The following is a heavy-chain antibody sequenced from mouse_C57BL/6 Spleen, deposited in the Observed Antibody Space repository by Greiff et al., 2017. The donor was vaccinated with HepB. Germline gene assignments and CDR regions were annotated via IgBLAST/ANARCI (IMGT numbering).Heavy chain of an antibody. J-gene: IGHJ2*01. CDR1: GFSLTSYG. D-gene: IGHD1-1*01. CDR2: IWRGGST. CDR3: AKIHSSSYYFDY. Sequence: VQVVESGPGLVQPSQSLSITCTVSGFSLTSYGVHWVRQSPGKGLEWLGVIWRGGSTDYNAAFMSRLSITKDNSKSQVFFKMNSLQADDTAIYYCAKIHSSSYYFDYWGQGTTLTVSS. V-gene: IGHV2-5*01.